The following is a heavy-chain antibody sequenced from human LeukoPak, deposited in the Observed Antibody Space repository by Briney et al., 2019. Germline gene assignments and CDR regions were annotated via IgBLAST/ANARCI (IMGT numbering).Heavy chain of an antibody. V-gene: IGHV1-24*01. CDR3: ATGKAVVFEAYFDY. CDR2: FDPEDGET. D-gene: IGHD3-10*01. CDR1: GYTLTELS. J-gene: IGHJ4*02. Sequence: ASVKVSCKVSGYTLTELSMHWVRQAPGKGLEWMGGFDPEDGETIYAQKFQGRDTMTEDTSTDTAYMELSSLRSEDTAVYYCATGKAVVFEAYFDYWGQGTLVTVSS.